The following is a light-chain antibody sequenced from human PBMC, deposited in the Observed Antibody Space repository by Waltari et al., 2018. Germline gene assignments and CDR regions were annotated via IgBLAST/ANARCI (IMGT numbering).Light chain of an antibody. CDR3: QSYDSSNLWV. CDR1: SGSIASNY. Sequence: NFMLTQPHSVSESPGKTITISCTRSSGSIASNYVQWYRQRPGSAPTTVIYEDNQRPSGVPDRFSGSIDSSSNSASLTIAGLKTEDEADYYCQSYDSSNLWVFGGATKLTVL. V-gene: IGLV6-57*03. CDR2: EDN. J-gene: IGLJ3*02.